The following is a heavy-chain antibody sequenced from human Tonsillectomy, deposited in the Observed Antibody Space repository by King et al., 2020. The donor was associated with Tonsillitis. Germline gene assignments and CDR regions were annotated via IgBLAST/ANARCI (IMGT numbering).Heavy chain of an antibody. Sequence: QLVQSGGGLVQPGQSLRLSCAASGFTFSGYWMHWVRQAPGKGLVWVSRINTNGSTTSYADSVKGRFTMSRDNAKTTLYLQMNSLRADDTAVYYCTRVGDSFAFDIWGQGTMVTVSS. CDR3: TRVGDSFAFDI. V-gene: IGHV3-74*02. J-gene: IGHJ3*02. CDR2: INTNGSTT. CDR1: GFTFSGYW. D-gene: IGHD2-21*01.